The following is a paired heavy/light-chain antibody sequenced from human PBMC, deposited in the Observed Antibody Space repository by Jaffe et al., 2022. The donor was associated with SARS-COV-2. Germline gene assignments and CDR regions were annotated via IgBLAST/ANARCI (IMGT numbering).Light chain of an antibody. J-gene: IGLJ2*01. CDR3: VAWDDSLNVPV. CDR1: SSNIGNNA. V-gene: IGLV1-36*01. CDR2: YDS. Sequence: QSVLTQPPSVSAAPRQRVTISCSGSSSNIGNNAVNWYQHVPGKAPKLLISYDSLLPSGVSDRFSGSKSGTSASLAISGLQSEDEADYYCVAWDDSLNVPVFGGGTKLTVL.
Heavy chain of an antibody. Sequence: QMQLVESGGGVVQPGRSLRLSCAGSGLRFSSFGMHWVRQAPGKGLEWVALISHDGSNKNYADSVKGRFTISRDNSKKTLYLQINSLRSDDTAMYYCAQDIGGCSGGFCYPDHWGQGTLVTVSS. CDR1: GLRFSSFG. V-gene: IGHV3-30*18. D-gene: IGHD2-15*01. CDR3: AQDIGGCSGGFCYPDH. CDR2: ISHDGSNK. J-gene: IGHJ4*02.